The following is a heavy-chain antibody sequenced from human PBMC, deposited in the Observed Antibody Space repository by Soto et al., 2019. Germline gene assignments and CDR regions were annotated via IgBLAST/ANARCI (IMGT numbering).Heavy chain of an antibody. CDR1: GYTLTELS. V-gene: IGHV1-24*01. Sequence: ASVKVSCKVSGYTLTELSMHWVRQAPGKGLEWMGGFDPEDGETIYAQKFQGRVTMTEDTSTDTAYMELSSLRSEDTAVYYRATGPHCSSTSCYQYPDPRYDYWGQGTLVTVSS. CDR3: ATGPHCSSTSCYQYPDPRYDY. D-gene: IGHD2-2*01. J-gene: IGHJ4*02. CDR2: FDPEDGET.